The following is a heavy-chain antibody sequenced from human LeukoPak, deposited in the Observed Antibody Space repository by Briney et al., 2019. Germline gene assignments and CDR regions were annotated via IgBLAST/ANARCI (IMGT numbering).Heavy chain of an antibody. V-gene: IGHV3-33*01. D-gene: IGHD4-17*01. Sequence: PGGTLRLSCVASGYRFSNYGMHWIRQAPRKGLERVALIWYDGSKKYYTESVKGRFTIFRDISKNTLYLQMDSLRDDANAADYCSRDAATVTSYFDLWGQGTLVSVSS. J-gene: IGHJ4*02. CDR3: SRDAATVTSYFDL. CDR2: IWYDGSKK. CDR1: GYRFSNYG.